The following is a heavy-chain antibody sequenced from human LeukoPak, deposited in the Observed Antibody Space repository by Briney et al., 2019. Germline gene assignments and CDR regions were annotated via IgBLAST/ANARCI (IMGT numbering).Heavy chain of an antibody. Sequence: SVKVSCKASGGTFSSYAISWVRQAPGQGLEWMGVIIPIFGTANYAQKFQGRVTITTDESTSTAYMELSSLRSEDTAVYYCARGYCSSTSCQGREYYYYMDVWGKGTTVTVSS. J-gene: IGHJ6*03. V-gene: IGHV1-69*05. CDR3: ARGYCSSTSCQGREYYYYMDV. D-gene: IGHD2-2*01. CDR1: GGTFSSYA. CDR2: IIPIFGTA.